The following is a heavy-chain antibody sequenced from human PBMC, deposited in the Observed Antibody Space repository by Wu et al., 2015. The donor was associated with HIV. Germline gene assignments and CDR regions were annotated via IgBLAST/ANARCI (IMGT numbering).Heavy chain of an antibody. D-gene: IGHD6-19*01. CDR1: GGTFSSHT. CDR3: ARNTDSVATSLYSLGV. J-gene: IGHJ6*02. Sequence: QAQLVQSGAEVKKPGSSVKVSCKAPGGTFSSHTIVWVRQAPGQGLEWMGRITPIFSKTNYAQKFQGRVTITADGSTSMAYMELYSLRSDDTAVYYCARNTDSVATSLYSLGVWGQGTTVTVSS. CDR2: ITPIFSKT. V-gene: IGHV1-69*13.